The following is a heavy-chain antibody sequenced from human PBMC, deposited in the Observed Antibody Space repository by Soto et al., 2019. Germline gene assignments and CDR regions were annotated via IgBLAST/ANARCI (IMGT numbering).Heavy chain of an antibody. CDR3: ARARQYYHLWSASQNEGPHGVDV. CDR2: SNHSGFS. V-gene: IGHV4-34*01. CDR1: GGSLRGHS. J-gene: IGHJ6*02. Sequence: QVQLHPWGAGLLKPSETLSLTCAVDGGSLRGHSCTWIRQAPGKGLEWIGESNHSGFSNYISSLKSRVSISVVPYKNQVSLIPHSVTAADTAVYYCARARQYYHLWSASQNEGPHGVDVWGQGTAVTVSS. D-gene: IGHD3-3*02.